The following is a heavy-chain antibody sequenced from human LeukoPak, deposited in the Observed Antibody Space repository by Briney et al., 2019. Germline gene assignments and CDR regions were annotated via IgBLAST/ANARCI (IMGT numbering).Heavy chain of an antibody. Sequence: GRYLRLYCAASGFTFDDYAMHWVRQAPGKGLEGVSGISWNSGSIGYADSVKGRFTISRDNAKNSLYLQMNSLRAEDTALYYCAKAKSGYSSSWYAFDIWGQGTMVTVSS. J-gene: IGHJ3*02. CDR2: ISWNSGSI. D-gene: IGHD6-13*01. V-gene: IGHV3-9*01. CDR3: AKAKSGYSSSWYAFDI. CDR1: GFTFDDYA.